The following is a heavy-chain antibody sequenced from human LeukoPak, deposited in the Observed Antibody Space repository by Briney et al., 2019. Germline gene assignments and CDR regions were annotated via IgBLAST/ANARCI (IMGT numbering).Heavy chain of an antibody. Sequence: SGPALVKPTQTLTLTCSFSGFSLTNYGRCVSWIRQSPGKPLEWLARIDWDGDEWFTTSLKTRLSISKDTSKNQVVLTMTNMDPADTATYYCARDQMTDMVLGIFDYWGQGTLVTVSS. CDR3: ARDQMTDMVLGIFDY. D-gene: IGHD5-18*01. CDR2: IDWDGDE. V-gene: IGHV2-70*11. CDR1: GFSLTNYGRC. J-gene: IGHJ4*02.